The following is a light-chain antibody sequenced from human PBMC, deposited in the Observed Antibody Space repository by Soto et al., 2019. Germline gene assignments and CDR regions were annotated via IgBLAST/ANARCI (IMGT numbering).Light chain of an antibody. CDR1: QSVSSD. Sequence: EIVMTQSPATLSVSPGERASISCMVSQSVSSDLAWYQQKPGQAPRLLIYGASTRATGIPARFSGSGPGTEFTLTISSLQSEDFAVYYCQQYNNWPPWTVGQGTKVDI. V-gene: IGKV3-15*01. CDR3: QQYNNWPPWT. CDR2: GAS. J-gene: IGKJ1*01.